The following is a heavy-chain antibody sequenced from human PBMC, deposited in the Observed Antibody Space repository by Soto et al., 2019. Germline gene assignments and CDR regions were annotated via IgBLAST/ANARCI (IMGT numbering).Heavy chain of an antibody. CDR2: IIHIRGIA. CDR3: EREQAGYSSSGAEYFQH. Sequence: QVQLVQSGAEVKKPGSSVKVSCKASGGTFRSYTISWVRQAPGXGXXXXXRIIHIRGIANYAQKFQGRVTITADNATSTAYMERSSLRSEDTAVYYCEREQAGYSSSGAEYFQHWGQGSLVTVSS. J-gene: IGHJ1*01. D-gene: IGHD6-13*01. CDR1: GGTFRSYT. V-gene: IGHV1-69*08.